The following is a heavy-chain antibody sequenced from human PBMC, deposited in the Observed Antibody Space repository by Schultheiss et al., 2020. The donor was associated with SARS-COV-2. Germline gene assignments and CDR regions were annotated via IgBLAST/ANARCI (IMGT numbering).Heavy chain of an antibody. J-gene: IGHJ6*02. Sequence: SQTLSLTCAVSGYSISSGYYWGWIRQPPGKGLEWIGSIYHSGSTYYNPSLKSRVTISVDTSKNQFSLKLSSVTAADTAVYYCARAPTYYDILTASYYYYGLDVWGRGTTVTVSS. V-gene: IGHV4-38-2*01. CDR1: GYSISSGYY. D-gene: IGHD3-9*01. CDR3: ARAPTYYDILTASYYYYGLDV. CDR2: IYHSGST.